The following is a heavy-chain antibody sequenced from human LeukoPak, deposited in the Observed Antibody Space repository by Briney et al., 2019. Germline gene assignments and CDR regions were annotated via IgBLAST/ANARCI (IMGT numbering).Heavy chain of an antibody. Sequence: ASVKVSCKASGYTFTSYAMHWVRQAPGQRLEWMGRINAGNGNTKYSQKFQGRVTITRDTSASTAYMELSSLRSEDTAVYYCARDRSPDLWFGELLSPPDYWGQGTLVTVSS. CDR3: ARDRSPDLWFGELLSPPDY. CDR1: GYTFTSYA. D-gene: IGHD3-10*01. V-gene: IGHV1-3*01. CDR2: INAGNGNT. J-gene: IGHJ4*02.